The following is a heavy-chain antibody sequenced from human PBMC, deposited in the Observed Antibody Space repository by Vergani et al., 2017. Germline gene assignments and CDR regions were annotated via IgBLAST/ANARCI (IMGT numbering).Heavy chain of an antibody. CDR1: GFTFNRYG. V-gene: IGHV3-30*02. J-gene: IGHJ4*02. CDR3: ARDLAYCHEGSCAL. Sequence: QVQLVQSGGGVVQPGGSLRLSCVASGFTFNRYGMQWVRQASGKGLDWVAYVLFDGSNEYYADSVKGRFIVSRDNSNDALYLQMNSLRTDDTAVYYCARDLAYCHEGSCALWGQGSVVTVSS. CDR2: VLFDGSNE. D-gene: IGHD2-15*01.